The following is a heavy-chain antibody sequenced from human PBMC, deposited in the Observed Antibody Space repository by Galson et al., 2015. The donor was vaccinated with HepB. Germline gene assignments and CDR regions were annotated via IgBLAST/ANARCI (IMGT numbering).Heavy chain of an antibody. CDR3: ARLGEYAMFE. CDR1: GIIFGDHY. CDR2: INQAGSAD. Sequence: SLRLSCEASGIIFGDHYMSWVRQAPGKGLEWLASINQAGSADYYVDSVRGRFTISRENAKNALFLQMHSLRAEDTAVYYCARLGEYAMFEWGQGSLVTVSS. V-gene: IGHV3-7*03. D-gene: IGHD2/OR15-2a*01. J-gene: IGHJ4*02.